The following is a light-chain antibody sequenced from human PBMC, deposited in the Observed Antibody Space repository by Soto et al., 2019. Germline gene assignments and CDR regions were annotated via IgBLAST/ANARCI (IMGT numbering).Light chain of an antibody. CDR2: EVS. Sequence: QSALTQPASVSGSPGQSITISCTGTSSDVGGYNYVSWYQQHPGKAPKLMIYEVSNRPSGVSNRFPGSKSGNTASLTISGLQADDEADYYCSSYTSSSTPWVFGGGTKLTVL. CDR1: SSDVGGYNY. V-gene: IGLV2-14*01. J-gene: IGLJ3*02. CDR3: SSYTSSSTPWV.